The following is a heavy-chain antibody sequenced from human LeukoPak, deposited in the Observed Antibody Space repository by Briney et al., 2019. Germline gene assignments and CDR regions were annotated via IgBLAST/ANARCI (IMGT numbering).Heavy chain of an antibody. J-gene: IGHJ3*02. CDR3: ARGYYYDSSGSDAFDI. Sequence: SETLSLTCTVSGGSFSSSSYYWGWIRQPPGKGLEWIGEINHSGSTNYNPSLKSRVTISVDTSKNQFSLKLSSVTAADTAVYYCARGYYYDSSGSDAFDIWGQGTMVTVSS. V-gene: IGHV4-39*07. CDR2: INHSGST. D-gene: IGHD3-22*01. CDR1: GGSFSSSSYY.